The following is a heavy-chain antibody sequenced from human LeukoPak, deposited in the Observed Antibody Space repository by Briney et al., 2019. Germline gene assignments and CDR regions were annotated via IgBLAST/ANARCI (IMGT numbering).Heavy chain of an antibody. D-gene: IGHD2-2*01. V-gene: IGHV4-61*02. CDR2: IFTSGST. J-gene: IGHJ5*02. CDR3: AREGAYCSSTSCLAWLSFDP. Sequence: SETLSLTCTVSGGSISSGSYYWSWIRQPAGKGLEWIGRIFTSGSTNYNPSLKSRVTISVDTSKNQFSLKLSSVTAADTAVYYCAREGAYCSSTSCLAWLSFDPWGQGTLVTVSS. CDR1: GGSISSGSYY.